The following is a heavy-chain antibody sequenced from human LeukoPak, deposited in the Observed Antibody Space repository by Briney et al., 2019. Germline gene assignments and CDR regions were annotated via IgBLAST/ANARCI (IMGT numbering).Heavy chain of an antibody. CDR2: ISYDGSNK. Sequence: PGRSLRLSCAASGFTFSSYAIHWVRQAPGKGLEWVAVISYDGSNKYYADSVKGRFTISRDNSKNTLYLQMNSLRAEDTAVYYCARDSVEKAFDIWGQGTMVTVSS. CDR3: ARDSVEKAFDI. CDR1: GFTFSSYA. V-gene: IGHV3-30-3*01. J-gene: IGHJ3*02.